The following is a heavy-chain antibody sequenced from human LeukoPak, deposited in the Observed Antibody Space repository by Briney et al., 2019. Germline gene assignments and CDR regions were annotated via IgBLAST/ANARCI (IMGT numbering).Heavy chain of an antibody. CDR1: GFTFSNYA. Sequence: GSLRLSCAASGFTFSNYAMSWVRQAPGKGLEWVSAISSNGDNIYYADSVKGRFTISRDNSKNTLYLQINSLRAEDTALYFCASVVRPGYFFYYGLGVWGRGATVTVSS. J-gene: IGHJ6*02. CDR3: ASVVRPGYFFYYGLGV. CDR2: ISSNGDNI. V-gene: IGHV3-23*01.